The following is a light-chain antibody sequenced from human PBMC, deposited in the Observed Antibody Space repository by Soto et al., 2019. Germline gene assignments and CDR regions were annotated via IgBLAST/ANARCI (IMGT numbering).Light chain of an antibody. V-gene: IGKV1-39*01. J-gene: IGKJ5*01. CDR1: QSISGY. CDR2: TAY. CDR3: QQSYSTPDT. Sequence: DIQMTQSPSSLSASVGDRVTITCRASQSISGYLNWYQQKPGKAPNLLIHTAYSLESGVPSRFSGSGSGTEFTLTISSLQPEDFATYYCQQSYSTPDTFGQGTRLEIK.